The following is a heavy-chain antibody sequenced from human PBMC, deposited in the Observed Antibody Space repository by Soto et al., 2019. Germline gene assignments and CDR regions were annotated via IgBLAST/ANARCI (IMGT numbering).Heavy chain of an antibody. CDR3: ASPILGTARWYFDL. CDR1: GFTFTSSA. D-gene: IGHD1-1*01. J-gene: IGHJ2*01. V-gene: IGHV1-58*01. Sequence: ASVKVSCKASGFTFTSSAVQWVRQARGQRLEWIGWIVVGSGNTNYAQKFQERVTVTRDMSTSTAYMELSSLRSEDTAVYYCASPILGTARWYFDLWGRGTLVTVSS. CDR2: IVVGSGNT.